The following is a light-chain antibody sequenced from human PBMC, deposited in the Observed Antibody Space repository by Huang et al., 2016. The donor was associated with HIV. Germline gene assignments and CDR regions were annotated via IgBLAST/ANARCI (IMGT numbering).Light chain of an antibody. Sequence: DLQMTQSPSSLSASVGDRVTITCRASQSITTYLNWYQQKPGIAPKLLIYAASNLVTVVPSRFNGRGYGTDFTLTIDNLQPEDSATYYCQQSYNSPGFGQGTRVEI. V-gene: IGKV1-39*01. CDR2: AAS. J-gene: IGKJ1*01. CDR3: QQSYNSPG. CDR1: QSITTY.